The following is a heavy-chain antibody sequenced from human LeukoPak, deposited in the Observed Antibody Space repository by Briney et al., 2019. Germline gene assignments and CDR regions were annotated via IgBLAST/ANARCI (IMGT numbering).Heavy chain of an antibody. CDR2: ISGSGGST. Sequence: GGSLRLSCAASGFTFSSYAMSWVRQAPGKXLEWVSAISGSGGSTYYADSVKGRFTISRDNSKNTLYLQMNSLRAEDTAVYYCANIVQVSPEAFDIWGQGTMVTVSS. V-gene: IGHV3-23*01. D-gene: IGHD1-14*01. CDR3: ANIVQVSPEAFDI. CDR1: GFTFSSYA. J-gene: IGHJ3*02.